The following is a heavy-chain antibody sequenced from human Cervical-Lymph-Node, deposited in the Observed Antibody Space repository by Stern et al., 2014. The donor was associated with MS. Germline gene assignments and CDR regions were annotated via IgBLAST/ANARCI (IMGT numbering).Heavy chain of an antibody. CDR2: LNTNTGDP. J-gene: IGHJ4*02. CDR3: AKLEGVPLTGALPN. Sequence: QVQLVQSGSGLKKPGASVKVSCKASGYDFKAHAMNWVRQAPGQGLEWMGWLNTNTGDPTYSQGFTGRLVFSLDASVSTAYLQINTLNTEDTALYYCAKLEGVPLTGALPNWGQGTLVTVSS. V-gene: IGHV7-4-1*02. CDR1: GYDFKAHA. D-gene: IGHD3-9*01.